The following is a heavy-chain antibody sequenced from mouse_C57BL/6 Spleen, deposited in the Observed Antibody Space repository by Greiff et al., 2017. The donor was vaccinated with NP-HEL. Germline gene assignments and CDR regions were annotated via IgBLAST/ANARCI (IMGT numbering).Heavy chain of an antibody. Sequence: EVQRVESGPELVKPGASVKMSCKASGYTFTDYNMHWVKQSHGKSLEWIGYINPNNGGTSYNQKFKGKATLTVNKSSSTAYMELRSLTSEDSAVYYCARKGDYYGSSAWFAYWGQGTLVTVSA. D-gene: IGHD1-1*01. CDR3: ARKGDYYGSSAWFAY. CDR2: INPNNGGT. CDR1: GYTFTDYN. V-gene: IGHV1-22*01. J-gene: IGHJ3*01.